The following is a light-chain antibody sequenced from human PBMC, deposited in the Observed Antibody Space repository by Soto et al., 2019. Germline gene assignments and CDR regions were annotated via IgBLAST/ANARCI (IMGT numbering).Light chain of an antibody. CDR1: QTVSSSH. CDR3: QFYGSSPLYI. J-gene: IGKJ2*01. Sequence: EIVLTQSPGTLSLSPGERATVSCRVSQTVSSSHLAWYQQKLGQAPRLLIYGASSRVTGIPDRFSGSGSGTDFTLTISRLEPEDFAVYYCQFYGSSPLYIFGQGTNLEIK. CDR2: GAS. V-gene: IGKV3-20*01.